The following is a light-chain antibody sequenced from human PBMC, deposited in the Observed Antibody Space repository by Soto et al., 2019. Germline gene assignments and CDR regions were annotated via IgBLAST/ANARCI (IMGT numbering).Light chain of an antibody. CDR2: VFS. CDR3: MQSLQTRT. J-gene: IGKJ1*01. V-gene: IGKV2-28*01. CDR1: QSLLQSNGYTY. Sequence: DTKMPQSPLSLTVTPGEPASISCRSSQSLLQSNGYTYLDGSLQKPAQSPQLLIYVFSTRSFGVPDRFSGSGSGADFTLIIIRVEAGDSGVYFGMQSLQTRTFGQGTKVDI.